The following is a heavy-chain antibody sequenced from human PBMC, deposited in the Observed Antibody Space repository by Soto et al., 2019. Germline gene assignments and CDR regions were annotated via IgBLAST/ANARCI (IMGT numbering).Heavy chain of an antibody. Sequence: QVQLVESGGGVVQPGRSLRLSCAASGFTFSSYAMHWVRQAPGKGLEWVAVISYDGSNKYYADSVKGRFTISRDNSKNTLYLQMNSLRAEDTAVYYCARDLVVRGVYYYYGMDVW. CDR1: GFTFSSYA. D-gene: IGHD3-10*01. CDR2: ISYDGSNK. V-gene: IGHV3-30-3*01. J-gene: IGHJ6*01. CDR3: ARDLVVRGVYYYYGMDV.